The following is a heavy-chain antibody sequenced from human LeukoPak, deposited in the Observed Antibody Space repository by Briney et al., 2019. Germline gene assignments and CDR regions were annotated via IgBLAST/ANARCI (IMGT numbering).Heavy chain of an antibody. CDR1: GGSFSGYY. CDR3: ARGPGSAFDI. Sequence: KPSETLSLTCAVYGGSFSGYYWSWIRQPPGKGLEWIGEISHSGNTNYNPSLKSRVTISVDTSKNQFSLKLSSVTAADTAVYYCARGPGSAFDIWGQGTMVTVSS. V-gene: IGHV4-34*01. J-gene: IGHJ3*02. CDR2: ISHSGNT.